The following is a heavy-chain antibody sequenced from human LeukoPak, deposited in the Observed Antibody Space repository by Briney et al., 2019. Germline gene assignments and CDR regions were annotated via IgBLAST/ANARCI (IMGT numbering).Heavy chain of an antibody. J-gene: IGHJ6*03. Sequence: GSSLRLSCAASVFSFSSYAMNWVRQAPGRGLEWVSGINWNGGSTGYADSVKGRFTISRDNAKNSLSLQMNSLGAEDTAFYYCARRMGAYYYMDVWGTGTTVTVSS. CDR3: ARRMGAYYYMDV. D-gene: IGHD3-16*01. CDR2: INWNGGST. CDR1: VFSFSSYA. V-gene: IGHV3-20*04.